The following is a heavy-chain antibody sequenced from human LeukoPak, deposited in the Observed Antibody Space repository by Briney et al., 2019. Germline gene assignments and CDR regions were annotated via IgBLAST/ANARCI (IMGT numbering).Heavy chain of an antibody. J-gene: IGHJ4*02. CDR1: GFTFSSYS. CDR2: ISSSSSTI. CDR3: ASMPPSTVPHFDY. Sequence: PGGSLRLSCAASGFTFSSYSMNWARQAPGTGLEGVSYISSSSSTIYYADSVKGRFTISRDNAKNSLYLQMNSLRAEDTAVYYCASMPPSTVPHFDYWGQGTLVTVSS. D-gene: IGHD4-17*01. V-gene: IGHV3-48*04.